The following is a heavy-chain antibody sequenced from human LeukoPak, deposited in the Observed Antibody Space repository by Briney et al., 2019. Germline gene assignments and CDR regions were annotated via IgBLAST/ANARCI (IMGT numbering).Heavy chain of an antibody. V-gene: IGHV3-33*01. CDR1: GFTFGSYG. Sequence: PGRSLRLSCAASGFTFGSYGMHWVRQAPGKGLEWVAVIWYDGSNKYYADSVKGRFTISRDNSKNTLYLQMNSLRAEDTAVYYCARSRDYCSGGSCYPANPFDYWGQGTLVTVSS. CDR3: ARSRDYCSGGSCYPANPFDY. J-gene: IGHJ4*02. CDR2: IWYDGSNK. D-gene: IGHD2-15*01.